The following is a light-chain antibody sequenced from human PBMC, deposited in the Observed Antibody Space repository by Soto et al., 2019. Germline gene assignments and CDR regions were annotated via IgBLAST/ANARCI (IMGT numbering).Light chain of an antibody. V-gene: IGKV1-5*03. J-gene: IGKJ1*01. CDR3: QQYNSYWT. Sequence: DIQMTQSPPNLSASVGDRVTITCRASQSISSWLAWYQQKPGKAPKLLIYKASSLESGVPSRFSGSGSGTEFTLTISSLQPDDFATYYCQQYNSYWTFGQGTKVEIK. CDR1: QSISSW. CDR2: KAS.